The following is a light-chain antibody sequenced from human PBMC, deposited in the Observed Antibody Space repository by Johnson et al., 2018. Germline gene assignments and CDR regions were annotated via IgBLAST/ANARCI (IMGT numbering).Light chain of an antibody. Sequence: QSVLTQPPSVSAAPGQKVTISCSGSSSNIGNNYVSWYQQLPGTAPKLLIYENNKRPSGIPDRFSGSKSGTSATLGITGLQTGAEADYYCGTWDSSPGAGNFFVTGTKVTVL. V-gene: IGLV1-51*02. J-gene: IGLJ1*01. CDR2: ENN. CDR3: GTWDSSPGAGNF. CDR1: SSNIGNNY.